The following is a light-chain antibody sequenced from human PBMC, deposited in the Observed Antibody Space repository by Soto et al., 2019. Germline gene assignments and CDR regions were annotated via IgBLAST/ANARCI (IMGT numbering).Light chain of an antibody. Sequence: QSALTQPASVSGSPGQSITISCTGTSSDVGSYNLVSWYQQHPGKAPKLMIYEGSKRPSGVSNRFSGSKSGNTASLTISGLQAVDEADYYCCSYGGSSTLGVVFGGGTKLTVL. J-gene: IGLJ2*01. CDR1: SSDVGSYNL. CDR2: EGS. V-gene: IGLV2-23*01. CDR3: CSYGGSSTLGVV.